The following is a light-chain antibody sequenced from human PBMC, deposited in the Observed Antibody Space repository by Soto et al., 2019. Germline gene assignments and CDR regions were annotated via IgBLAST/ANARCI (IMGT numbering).Light chain of an antibody. V-gene: IGLV2-8*02. CDR3: GAHAGSNTWV. Sequence: QLVLTQSPSASTSPGQSVTISCTGSSGDIGAYNYVSWYQQHPGKAPKLIIYEVNKRPSGVPDRFSGSKSGITASLTVSGLQADDEADYFCGAHAGSNTWVFGGGTKLTVL. CDR2: EVN. J-gene: IGLJ3*02. CDR1: SGDIGAYNY.